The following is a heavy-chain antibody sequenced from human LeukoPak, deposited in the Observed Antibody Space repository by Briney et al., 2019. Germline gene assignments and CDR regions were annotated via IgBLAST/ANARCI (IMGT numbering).Heavy chain of an antibody. CDR2: ISSNGGST. CDR1: GFTFSSYA. CDR3: AKDGRETYYDILTGYYPDIYFDY. D-gene: IGHD3-9*01. V-gene: IGHV3-64*01. J-gene: IGHJ4*02. Sequence: PGGSLRLSCAASGFTFSSYAMHWVRQAPGKGLEYVSAISSNGGSTYYANSVKGRFTISRDNSKNTLYLQMGSLRAEDTALYYCAKDGRETYYDILTGYYPDIYFDYWGQGTLVTVSS.